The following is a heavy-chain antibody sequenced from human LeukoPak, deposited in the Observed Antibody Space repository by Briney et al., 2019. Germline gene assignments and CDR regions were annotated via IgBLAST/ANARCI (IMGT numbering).Heavy chain of an antibody. Sequence: GGSLRLSCAASGFTFSSYWMHWVRQAPGKGLVWVSRINSDGSSTSYADSVKGRFTISRDNAKNTLYLQMNSLRAEDTAVYYCAREEVAVADQDYYYYGMDVWGQGTTVTVS. CDR2: INSDGSST. D-gene: IGHD6-19*01. V-gene: IGHV3-74*01. CDR1: GFTFSSYW. J-gene: IGHJ6*02. CDR3: AREEVAVADQDYYYYGMDV.